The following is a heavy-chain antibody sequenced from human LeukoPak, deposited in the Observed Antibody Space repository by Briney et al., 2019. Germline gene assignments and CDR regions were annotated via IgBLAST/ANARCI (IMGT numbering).Heavy chain of an antibody. V-gene: IGHV3-15*01. CDR1: GFTFSNAW. D-gene: IGHD5-12*01. J-gene: IGHJ4*02. CDR3: TTEGYSGYDPFDY. Sequence: GGSLRLSCAASGFTFSNAWMSWVRQAPGKGLEWVGRIKSKTDGGTTDYAAPVKGRFTISRDASKNTLSLQMNSLKTEDTAVYWCTTEGYSGYDPFDYWGEGTLVTVSS. CDR2: IKSKTDGGTT.